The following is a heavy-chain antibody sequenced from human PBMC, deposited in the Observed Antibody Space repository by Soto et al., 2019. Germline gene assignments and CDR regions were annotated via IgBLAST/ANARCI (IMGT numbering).Heavy chain of an antibody. CDR1: GFTFSSYW. CDR3: VRTSLVVAVATREDF. V-gene: IGHV3-74*01. Sequence: GGSLRLSCAASGFTFSSYWMHWVRQVPGKGLVWVSRTDDDGSTINYADSVRGRFTISRDNAKNTVYLHMNSLTAEDTAVYYCVRTSLVVAVATREDFWGQGTLVTVSS. CDR2: TDDDGSTI. J-gene: IGHJ4*02. D-gene: IGHD2-15*01.